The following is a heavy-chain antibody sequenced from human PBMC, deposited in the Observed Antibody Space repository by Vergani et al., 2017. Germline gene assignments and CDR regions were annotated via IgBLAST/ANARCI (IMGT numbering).Heavy chain of an antibody. CDR3: ARRGYCGGDCYSGRYWYFDL. D-gene: IGHD2-21*02. Sequence: QVQLVQSGAEVKKPGSSVKVSCKASGGTFSSYAISWVRQAPGQGLEWMGGIIPIFGTANYAQKFQGRVTITADESTSTAYMELSSLRSEDTAVYYCARRGYCGGDCYSGRYWYFDLWGRGTLVTGSS. CDR2: IIPIFGTA. J-gene: IGHJ2*01. V-gene: IGHV1-69*01. CDR1: GGTFSSYA.